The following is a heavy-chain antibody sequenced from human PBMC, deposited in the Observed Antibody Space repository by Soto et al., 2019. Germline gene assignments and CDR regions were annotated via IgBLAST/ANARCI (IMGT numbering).Heavy chain of an antibody. J-gene: IGHJ6*04. D-gene: IGHD6-13*01. CDR3: ARGRLGAGGLDA. CDR2: IETADDT. Sequence: PGESLKISCAPSGFTFSSYAMHWVRQATTESLEGRSAIETADDTFYVGSVKVRFTISTENAKDSLYLQMDSLSAGETAVYYWARGRLGAGGLDAWGNGTTVTVST. CDR1: GFTFSSYA. V-gene: IGHV3-13*01.